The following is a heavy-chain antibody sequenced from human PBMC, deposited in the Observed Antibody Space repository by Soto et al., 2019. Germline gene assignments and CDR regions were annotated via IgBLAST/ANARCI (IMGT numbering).Heavy chain of an antibody. J-gene: IGHJ6*02. CDR3: ARDPIYSNYYYGMDV. CDR2: ISAYNGNT. D-gene: IGHD4-4*01. V-gene: IGHV1-18*01. Sequence: SVKASCKACGYTITSYGISWLRQAPGKGLEWMGWISAYNGNTNYAQKLQGRVTMTTDTSTSTAYMELRSLRSDDTSVYYCARDPIYSNYYYGMDVWGQGTTVTGSS. CDR1: GYTITSYG.